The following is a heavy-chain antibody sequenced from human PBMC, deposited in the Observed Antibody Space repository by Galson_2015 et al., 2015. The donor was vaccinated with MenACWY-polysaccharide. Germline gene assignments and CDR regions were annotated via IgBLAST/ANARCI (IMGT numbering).Heavy chain of an antibody. V-gene: IGHV1-18*01. CDR1: GYTFTSYG. CDR3: ATWDPYSSGWYTDY. Sequence: SVKVSCKASGYTFTSYGISWVRQAPGQGLEWMGWISAYNGNTNYAQKLQGRVTMTTDTSTSTAYMELRSLRSDDTAVYYCATWDPYSSGWYTDYWGQGTLVTVSS. J-gene: IGHJ4*02. CDR2: ISAYNGNT. D-gene: IGHD6-19*01.